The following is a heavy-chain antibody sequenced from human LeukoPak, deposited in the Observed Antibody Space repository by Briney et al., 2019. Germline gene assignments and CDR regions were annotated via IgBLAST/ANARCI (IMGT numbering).Heavy chain of an antibody. J-gene: IGHJ6*02. V-gene: IGHV3-11*01. CDR3: ARDDTQNYGMDV. Sequence: GGSLRLSGAGSGFTFSDYYMSWIRQAPGKGLEWVSYISSSGSTIYYADSVRGRFTVSRDNAKNSLYLQMNSLRAEDTAVYYCARDDTQNYGMDVWGQGTTVTVSS. CDR2: ISSSGSTI. CDR1: GFTFSDYY.